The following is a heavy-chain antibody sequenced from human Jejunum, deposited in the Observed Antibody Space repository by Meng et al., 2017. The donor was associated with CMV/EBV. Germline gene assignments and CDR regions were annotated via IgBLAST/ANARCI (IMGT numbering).Heavy chain of an antibody. J-gene: IGHJ4*02. CDR3: VKDFKPDTGWDPDY. D-gene: IGHD6-19*01. Sequence: ASGFRFSTYSMSWIRQAPGKGLEWVSSIYPDSTQTYYADSVKGRFTVSRDNSENTLYLQVHSLRADDSAIYYCVKDFKPDTGWDPDYWGQGTLVTVSS. CDR1: GFRFSTYS. CDR2: IYPDSTQT. V-gene: IGHV3-23*03.